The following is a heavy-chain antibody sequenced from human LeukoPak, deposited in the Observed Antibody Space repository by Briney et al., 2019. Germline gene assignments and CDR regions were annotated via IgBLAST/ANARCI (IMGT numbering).Heavy chain of an antibody. J-gene: IGHJ4*02. V-gene: IGHV3-23*01. CDR1: GFTFSSYA. CDR3: AKTYYYDSSGYWTPDVPYYFDY. D-gene: IGHD3-22*01. CDR2: ISGSGGST. Sequence: GGSLRLSCAASGFTFSSYAMSWVRQAPGKGLEWVSAISGSGGSTYYADSVKGRFTISRDNSKNTLYLQMNSLRAEDTAVYYCAKTYYYDSSGYWTPDVPYYFDYWGQGTLVTVSS.